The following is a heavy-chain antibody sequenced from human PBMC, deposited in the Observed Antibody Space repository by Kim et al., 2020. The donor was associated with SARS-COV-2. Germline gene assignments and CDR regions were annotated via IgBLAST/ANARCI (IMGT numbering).Heavy chain of an antibody. Sequence: SVKVFCKASGGTFSSYAISWVRQAPGQGLEWIGGIIPIFGTANYAQKFQGRVTITAAESTSTAYMELSSLRSEETAVYYCASVVRGGYGCSENYYYYFGMDVWGQGTTVTVSS. CDR2: IIPIFGTA. CDR3: ASVVRGGYGCSENYYYYFGMDV. D-gene: IGHD3-16*01. J-gene: IGHJ6*02. CDR1: GGTFSSYA. V-gene: IGHV1-69*13.